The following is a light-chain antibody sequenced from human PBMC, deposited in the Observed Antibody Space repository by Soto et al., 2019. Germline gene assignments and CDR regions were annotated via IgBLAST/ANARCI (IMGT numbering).Light chain of an antibody. CDR2: GAS. V-gene: IGKV3-15*01. Sequence: EIVMTQSPATLSVSPGERVTLSCRASQSVSSSLAWYQQKPGQAPRPLIYGASTRAIGIPGRFSGSGSETEFTLTISSLQSEDFAVYYGQQYNNWWTFGQGTNVETK. CDR3: QQYNNWWT. CDR1: QSVSSS. J-gene: IGKJ1*01.